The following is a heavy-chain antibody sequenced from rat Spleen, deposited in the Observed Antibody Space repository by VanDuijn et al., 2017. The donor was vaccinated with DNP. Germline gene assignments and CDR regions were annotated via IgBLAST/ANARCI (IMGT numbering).Heavy chain of an antibody. CDR1: GFTFSAYY. Sequence: EVQLVESGGGLVQPGRSLKLSCAASGFTFSAYYLAWVRQAPAKGLEWVAYIGSAAYAPYYGDSVKGRFTVSRDNAKSTLYLQMDSLRSEDTATYYCARPFNSGFAYWGQGTLVTVSS. CDR3: ARPFNSGFAY. V-gene: IGHV5-25*01. J-gene: IGHJ3*01. D-gene: IGHD4-3*01. CDR2: IGSAAYAP.